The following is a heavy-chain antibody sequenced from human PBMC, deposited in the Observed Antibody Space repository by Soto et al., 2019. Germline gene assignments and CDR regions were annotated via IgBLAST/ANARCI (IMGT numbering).Heavy chain of an antibody. CDR1: GYSFSTYW. D-gene: IGHD6-13*01. Sequence: PGESLKISCQGSGYSFSTYWIGWVRQMPGKGLEWMGIIFPDDSETKYSPSFQGQVIISADKSTSTAYLQWSSLTASDTAMYYCARTHCIRSRCTKSGYYYGMDVWGQGTTVTVSS. J-gene: IGHJ6*02. CDR2: IFPDDSET. CDR3: ARTHCIRSRCTKSGYYYGMDV. V-gene: IGHV5-51*01.